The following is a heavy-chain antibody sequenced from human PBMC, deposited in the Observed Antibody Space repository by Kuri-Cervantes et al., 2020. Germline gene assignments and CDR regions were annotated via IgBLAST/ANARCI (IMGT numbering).Heavy chain of an antibody. J-gene: IGHJ1*01. Sequence: SETLSLTCTVSGGSVSSGSYYWSWIRQPPGKGLEWIGYIYYSGSTNYNPSLKSRVTISVDTSKNQFSLKLSSVTAADTAVYYCASYCSGGSCYSGYFQHRGQGTLVTVSS. CDR1: GGSVSSGSYY. CDR3: ASYCSGGSCYSGYFQH. D-gene: IGHD2-15*01. CDR2: IYYSGST. V-gene: IGHV4-61*01.